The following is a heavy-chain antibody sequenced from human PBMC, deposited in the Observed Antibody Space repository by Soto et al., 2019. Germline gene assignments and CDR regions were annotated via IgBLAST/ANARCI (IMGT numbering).Heavy chain of an antibody. CDR1: GGSVSSGSYY. CDR3: ARGRGVLMVEYYFDY. V-gene: IGHV4-61*01. J-gene: IGHJ4*02. D-gene: IGHD2-8*01. Sequence: NPSETLSLTCTVSGGSVSSGSYYWSWIRQPPGKGLEWIGYIYYSGSTNYNPSLKSRVTISVDTSKNQFSLKLSSVTAADTAVYYCARGRGVLMVEYYFDYWGQGTLVTVSS. CDR2: IYYSGST.